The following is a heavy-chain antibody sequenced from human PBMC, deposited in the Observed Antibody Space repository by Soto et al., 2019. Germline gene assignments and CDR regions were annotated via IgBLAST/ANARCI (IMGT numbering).Heavy chain of an antibody. CDR1: GYTLTELS. J-gene: IGHJ4*02. CDR2: FDPEDGET. Sequence: ASVKVSCKVSGYTLTELSMHWVRQAPGKGLEWMGGFDPEDGETIYAQKFQGRVTMTEDTSTDTAYMELSSLRSEDTAVYYCAIRSSSWFYGDPFDYWGQGTLVTVSS. CDR3: AIRSSSWFYGDPFDY. V-gene: IGHV1-24*01. D-gene: IGHD6-13*01.